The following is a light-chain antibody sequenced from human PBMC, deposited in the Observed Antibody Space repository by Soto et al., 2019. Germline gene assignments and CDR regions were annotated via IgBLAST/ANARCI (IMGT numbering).Light chain of an antibody. J-gene: IGKJ1*01. CDR2: GAS. Sequence: EIVLTQSPCTLSLSPGERATLSCRASQTVTSSYLAWYQQKPGQAPRLLIYGASSRATGIPDRFRGSGSGTDFTLTISRLEPEDFAVYSCQQYGSSPTFGQGTKVDIK. CDR3: QQYGSSPT. V-gene: IGKV3-20*01. CDR1: QTVTSSY.